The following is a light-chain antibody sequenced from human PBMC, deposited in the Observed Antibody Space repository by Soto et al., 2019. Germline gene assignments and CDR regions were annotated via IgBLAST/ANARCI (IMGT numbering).Light chain of an antibody. CDR2: DGS. J-gene: IGKJ3*01. CDR3: QHYNTYSKT. V-gene: IGKV1-5*01. Sequence: DIQMTQSPSTLSTSVGARVTITCRASQSVSYWLAWYQQKPGKGPNLLIYDGSILASGVPSRFSGCSVGTEFTLNISSRQPDDSAIYYCQHYNTYSKTFGPGTKVEIK. CDR1: QSVSYW.